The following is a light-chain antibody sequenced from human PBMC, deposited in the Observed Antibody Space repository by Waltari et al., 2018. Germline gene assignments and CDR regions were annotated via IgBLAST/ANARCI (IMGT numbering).Light chain of an antibody. CDR2: EVS. CDR1: SSDVGGYNY. J-gene: IGLJ1*01. V-gene: IGLV2-14*01. Sequence: QSALTQPASVSGSPGPSITISCTGTSSDVGGYNYVSWYQQHPGKAPKLMIFEVSNRPSGVSNRFSGSKSGNTASLTISRLQAEDEADYYCSSYTSSSTYVFGTGTKITVL. CDR3: SSYTSSSTYV.